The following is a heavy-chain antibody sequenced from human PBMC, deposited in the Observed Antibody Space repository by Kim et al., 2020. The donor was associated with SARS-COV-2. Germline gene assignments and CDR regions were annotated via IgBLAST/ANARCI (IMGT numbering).Heavy chain of an antibody. Sequence: SETLSLTCTVSGGSISSYYWSWIRQPPGKGLEWIGYIYYSGSTNYNPSLKSRVTISVDTSKNQFSLKLSSVTAADTAVYYCARETEYYGSGSYYDYWGQGTLVTVSS. CDR2: IYYSGST. V-gene: IGHV4-59*13. D-gene: IGHD3-10*01. J-gene: IGHJ4*02. CDR1: GGSISSYY. CDR3: ARETEYYGSGSYYDY.